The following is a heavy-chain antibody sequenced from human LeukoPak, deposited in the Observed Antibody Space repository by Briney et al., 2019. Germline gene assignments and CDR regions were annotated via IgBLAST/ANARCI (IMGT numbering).Heavy chain of an antibody. CDR3: ASSDWA. CDR2: IKQDGSEK. CDR1: GFTFSDYY. V-gene: IGHV3-7*03. J-gene: IGHJ5*02. Sequence: GGSLRLSCAASGFTFSDYYMSWIRQAPGKGLEWVANIKQDGSEKYYVDSVKGRFTISRDNAKNSLYLQMNSLRAEDTAVYYCASSDWAWGQGTLVTDSS. D-gene: IGHD6-19*01.